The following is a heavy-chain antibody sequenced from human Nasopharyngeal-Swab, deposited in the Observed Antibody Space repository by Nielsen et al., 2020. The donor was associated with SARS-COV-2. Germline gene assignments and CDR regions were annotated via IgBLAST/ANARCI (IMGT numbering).Heavy chain of an antibody. CDR2: ISANGDIT. D-gene: IGHD5-18*01. V-gene: IGHV3-23*01. Sequence: GESLKISRAASGFVFSKYAMSWVRQAPGKGLEWVSAISANGDITNYADSVKGRFIISRDNSKNSLYLQLNSLRAEDTAVYYCAKDIYSFGPYFDYWGQGTVVTVSS. J-gene: IGHJ4*02. CDR3: AKDIYSFGPYFDY. CDR1: GFVFSKYA.